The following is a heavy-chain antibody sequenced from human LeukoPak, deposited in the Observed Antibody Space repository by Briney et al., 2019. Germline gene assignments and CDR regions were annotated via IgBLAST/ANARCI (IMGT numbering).Heavy chain of an antibody. CDR3: ARHNDYASLMDV. CDR2: ISYSGIT. D-gene: IGHD2-2*01. Sequence: SETLSLTCTVFGVSVTTSGYYGAWIRQPPGRGLELIGSISYSGITYYKPSLRGRVTISGDTAKNQFSLKLSSVTAADTAVYYCARHNDYASLMDVWGQGTTVTVSS. V-gene: IGHV4-39*01. J-gene: IGHJ6*02. CDR1: GVSVTTSGYY.